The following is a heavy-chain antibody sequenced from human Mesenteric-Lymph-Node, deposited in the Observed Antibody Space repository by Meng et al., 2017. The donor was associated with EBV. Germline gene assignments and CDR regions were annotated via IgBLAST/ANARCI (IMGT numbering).Heavy chain of an antibody. Sequence: QLQLLESGPGLVKPSETLSLTCTVSGGSISNGDYYWGWVRQPPGMGLEWIGSIHYSGSTHYNPSLQSRVTISVDTSKNQFSLKLSSVTAADTAVYYCARAHSHPAILDYWGQGTLVTVSS. CDR1: GGSISNGDYY. D-gene: IGHD2-2*01. V-gene: IGHV4-39*07. CDR2: IHYSGST. J-gene: IGHJ4*02. CDR3: ARAHSHPAILDY.